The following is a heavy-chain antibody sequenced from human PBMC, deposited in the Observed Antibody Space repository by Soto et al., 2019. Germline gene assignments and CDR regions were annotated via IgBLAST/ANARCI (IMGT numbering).Heavy chain of an antibody. CDR3: AREYVLAAAGTSSGMDV. Sequence: PGGSLRLSCAASGFTFSSYEMNWVRQAPGKGLEWVSYISSSGSTIYYADSVKGRFTISRDNAKNSLYLQMNSLRAEDTAVYYCAREYVLAAAGTSSGMDVWGQGTTVTVSS. CDR2: ISSSGSTI. J-gene: IGHJ6*02. CDR1: GFTFSSYE. D-gene: IGHD6-13*01. V-gene: IGHV3-48*03.